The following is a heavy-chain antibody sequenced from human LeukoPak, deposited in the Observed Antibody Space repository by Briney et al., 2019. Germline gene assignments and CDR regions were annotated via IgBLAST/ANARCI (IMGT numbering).Heavy chain of an antibody. CDR1: GYTFTGFY. D-gene: IGHD2-2*01. V-gene: IGHV1-2*02. Sequence: ASVKVSCKASGYTFTGFYIHWVRQAPGQGLEWMGWINPDRGGTNYAQKFQGRVTLTRDTSINTAYMELSGLISDDTAMYYCVREDFVVIPAAMRGDYWDQGTLVIVSS. CDR2: INPDRGGT. CDR3: VREDFVVIPAAMRGDY. J-gene: IGHJ4*02.